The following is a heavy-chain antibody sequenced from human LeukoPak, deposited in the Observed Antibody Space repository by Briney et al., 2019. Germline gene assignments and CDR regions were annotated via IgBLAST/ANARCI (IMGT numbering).Heavy chain of an antibody. CDR2: IKCDGSEK. V-gene: IGHV3-52*01. J-gene: IGHJ5*02. CDR3: VRAIMTTAINWFDP. D-gene: IGHD4-17*01. Sequence: GSLILSCAASGFTFSSSWMHWVCQAPEKGLEWVADIKCDGSEKYYVDSVKGRLTISRDNAKNYLYLQVNSLRAEDMTVYYCVRAIMTTAINWFDPWGQGTLVTVSS. CDR1: GFTFSSSW.